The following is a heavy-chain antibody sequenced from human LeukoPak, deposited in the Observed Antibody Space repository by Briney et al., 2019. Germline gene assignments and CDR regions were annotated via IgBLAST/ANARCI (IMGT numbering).Heavy chain of an antibody. D-gene: IGHD2-2*01. CDR1: GFTVSSNY. CDR2: IYSGGST. CDR3: ARDSIVVVPAARVGLYYYGMDV. Sequence: GGSLRLSCAASGFTVSSNYMSWVRQAPGKGLEWVSVIYSGGSTYYADSVKGRFTISRDNSKNTLYLQMNSLRAEDTAVYYCARDSIVVVPAARVGLYYYGMDVWGQRTTVTLSS. J-gene: IGHJ6*02. V-gene: IGHV3-66*01.